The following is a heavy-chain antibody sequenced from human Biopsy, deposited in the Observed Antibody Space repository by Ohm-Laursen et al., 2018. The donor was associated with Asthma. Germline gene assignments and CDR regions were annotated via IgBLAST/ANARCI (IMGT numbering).Heavy chain of an antibody. J-gene: IGHJ6*02. CDR3: AREVSTVDYGYYYFAMDV. CDR2: IIPLSTSP. CDR1: GGTFSTHA. D-gene: IGHD4-17*01. V-gene: IGHV1-69*01. Sequence: ASSVKVSCKVSGGTFSTHAISWVRQAPGQGLEWVGGIIPLSTSPNYAQKFQGRVTFTADESTSSAYMELSSLRSEDSAVYYCAREVSTVDYGYYYFAMDVWGQGTTVTVSS.